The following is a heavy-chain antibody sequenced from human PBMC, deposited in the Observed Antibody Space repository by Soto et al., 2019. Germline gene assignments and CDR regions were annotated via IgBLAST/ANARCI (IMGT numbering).Heavy chain of an antibody. D-gene: IGHD6-6*01. V-gene: IGHV1-18*04. CDR2: IDTYNGDT. J-gene: IGHJ4*02. CDR3: ARGSPQYRSSSFDY. CDR1: GYTFTHLG. Sequence: QVQLVQSGTEVKEPGASVKVSCKASGYTFTHLGINWVRQAPGQGLEWLGWIDTYNGDTNYAPKLLGRVTLTADTSTSPDYMELRSLRSDATAVFYCARGSPQYRSSSFDYWGQGTLVTV.